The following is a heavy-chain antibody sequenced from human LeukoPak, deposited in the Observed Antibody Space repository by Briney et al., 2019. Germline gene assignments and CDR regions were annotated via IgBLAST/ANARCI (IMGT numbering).Heavy chain of an antibody. J-gene: IGHJ4*02. D-gene: IGHD2-15*01. CDR3: ARVGSAWHFDS. CDR1: GVSVSNHY. Sequence: KSSETLSLTCSVSGVSVSNHYWSWIRQPPGEGLECIGWFYYSGGTYFNPSLGSRVTISADTSRHHLSLNLRSLTAADPAVYYVARVGSAWHFDSWGQGALVTVSS. V-gene: IGHV4-59*02. CDR2: FYYSGGT.